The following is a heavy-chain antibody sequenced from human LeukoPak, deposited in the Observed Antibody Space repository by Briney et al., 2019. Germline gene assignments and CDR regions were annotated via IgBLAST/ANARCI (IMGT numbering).Heavy chain of an antibody. J-gene: IGHJ4*02. CDR1: GFTVSSNY. Sequence: GGSLRLSCAASGFTVSSNYMSWVRQAPGKGLEWVSVIYSGGTTNYADSVKGRFAISRDNSKNTLFLQMNSLRAEDTAVYYCARGGYSSSWYHFDYWGQGTLVTVSS. CDR2: IYSGGTT. CDR3: ARGGYSSSWYHFDY. V-gene: IGHV3-53*01. D-gene: IGHD6-13*01.